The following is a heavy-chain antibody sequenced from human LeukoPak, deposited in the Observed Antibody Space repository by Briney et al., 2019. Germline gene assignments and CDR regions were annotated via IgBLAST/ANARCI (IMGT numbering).Heavy chain of an antibody. CDR3: ARGAGYYDFWSGYRTDAFDI. CDR2: IYYSWST. V-gene: IGHV4-59*11. D-gene: IGHD3-3*01. J-gene: IGHJ3*02. CDR1: GGSISSHY. Sequence: SETLSLTCTVSGGSISSHYWSWIRQPPGKGLEWIGYIYYSWSTNYNPSLKSRVTISVDTSKNQFSLKLSSVTAADTAVYYCARGAGYYDFWSGYRTDAFDIWGQGTMVTVSS.